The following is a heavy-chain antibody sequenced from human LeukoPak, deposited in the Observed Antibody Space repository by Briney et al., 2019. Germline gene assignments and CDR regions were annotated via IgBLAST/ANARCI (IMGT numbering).Heavy chain of an antibody. Sequence: GGSLRLSCAASGFTFSSYGMHWVRQAPGKGLEWVAFISYDGSNKYYADSVKGRFTISRDNSKNTLYLQMNSLRAEDTAVYYCAKVAVAGTSHYYYGMDVWGQGTTVTVSS. CDR2: ISYDGSNK. J-gene: IGHJ6*02. V-gene: IGHV3-30*18. CDR1: GFTFSSYG. D-gene: IGHD6-19*01. CDR3: AKVAVAGTSHYYYGMDV.